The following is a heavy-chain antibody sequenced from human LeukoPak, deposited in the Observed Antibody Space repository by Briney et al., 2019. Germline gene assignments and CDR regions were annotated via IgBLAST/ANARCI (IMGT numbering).Heavy chain of an antibody. Sequence: ASVKVSCKASGYTFTSYGISWVRRAPGQGLEWMGWISAYNGNTNYAQKLQGRVTMTTDTSTSTAYMELRSLRSDDTAVYYCARDGYCSSTSCYTNWFDPWGQGTLVTVSS. CDR3: ARDGYCSSTSCYTNWFDP. J-gene: IGHJ5*02. CDR2: ISAYNGNT. CDR1: GYTFTSYG. V-gene: IGHV1-18*01. D-gene: IGHD2-2*02.